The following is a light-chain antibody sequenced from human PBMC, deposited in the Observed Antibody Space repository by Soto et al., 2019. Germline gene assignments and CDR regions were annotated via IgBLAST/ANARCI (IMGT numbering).Light chain of an antibody. V-gene: IGLV2-14*03. CDR3: SSYTSSSTLYV. J-gene: IGLJ1*01. Sequence: QSVLTQPASVSGSPGQSITISCTGISSDVGGYNYVSWYQQLPGKAPKLIIYDVSNRPSGVSNRFSASKSANAASLTISGLQAEDEADYYCSSYTSSSTLYVFGTGTKATVL. CDR2: DVS. CDR1: SSDVGGYNY.